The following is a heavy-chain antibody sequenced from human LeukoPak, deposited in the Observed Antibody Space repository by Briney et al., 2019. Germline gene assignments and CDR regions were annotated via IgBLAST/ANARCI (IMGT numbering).Heavy chain of an antibody. D-gene: IGHD2-2*01. CDR2: INPNSGGT. CDR1: GYTFTGYY. V-gene: IGHV1-2*02. CDR3: AKDRLGVVVPAGFGI. Sequence: ASVKVSCKASGYTFTGYYMHWVRQAPGQGLEWMGWINPNSGGTNYAQKFQGRVTMTRDTSISTAYMELSRLRSDDTAVYYCAKDRLGVVVPAGFGIWGQGTMVTVSS. J-gene: IGHJ3*02.